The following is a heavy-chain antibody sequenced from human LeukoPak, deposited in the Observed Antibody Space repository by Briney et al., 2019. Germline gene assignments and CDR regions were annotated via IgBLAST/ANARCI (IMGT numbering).Heavy chain of an antibody. D-gene: IGHD3-22*01. CDR3: ATQPRDYYGSSGYYYPADY. CDR2: FDPEDGET. CDR1: GYTLTELS. J-gene: IGHJ4*02. Sequence: ASVKVSCKVSGYTLTELSMHWVRQAPGKGLEWMGGFDPEDGETIYAQKFQGRVTMTEDTSTDTAYMELSSLRSEDTAVYYCATQPRDYYGSSGYYYPADYWGQGTLVTVSS. V-gene: IGHV1-24*01.